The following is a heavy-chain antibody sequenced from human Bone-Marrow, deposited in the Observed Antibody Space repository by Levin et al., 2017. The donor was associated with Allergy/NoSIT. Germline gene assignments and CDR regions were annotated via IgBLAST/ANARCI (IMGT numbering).Heavy chain of an antibody. D-gene: IGHD4-17*01. CDR3: ARGRLADYGDYGRVDP. V-gene: IGHV3-30*04. Sequence: GGSLRLSCAASGFPFSSYAMQWVRQAPGKGLEWVAFMSYDGRTKYYADSVKGRFTISRDNSKNTVYLEMNSLRPEDTAVYYCARGRLADYGDYGRVDPWGQGTLVTVSS. CDR2: MSYDGRTK. CDR1: GFPFSSYA. J-gene: IGHJ5*02.